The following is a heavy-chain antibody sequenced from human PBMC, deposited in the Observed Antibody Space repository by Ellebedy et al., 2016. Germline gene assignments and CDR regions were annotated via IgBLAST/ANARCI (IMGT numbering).Heavy chain of an antibody. V-gene: IGHV4-59*08. CDR2: IYYSGST. J-gene: IGHJ3*02. CDR3: ARLVGIRVWGSYRYTIDAFDI. Sequence: SETLSLTCTVSGGSISTYYWSWLRQPPGKGLEWIGYIYYSGSTNYNPSLKSRVTISVDTSKNQFSLKLSSVAAADTAVYYCARLVGIRVWGSYRYTIDAFDIWGQGTMVTVSS. D-gene: IGHD3-16*02. CDR1: GGSISTYY.